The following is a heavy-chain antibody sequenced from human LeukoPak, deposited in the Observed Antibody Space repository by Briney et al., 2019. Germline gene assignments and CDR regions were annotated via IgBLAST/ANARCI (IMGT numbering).Heavy chain of an antibody. J-gene: IGHJ6*03. CDR1: GGSISSSSYY. V-gene: IGHV4-39*07. D-gene: IGHD3-9*01. CDR3: ARVISAVDWPLPYYMDV. Sequence: SETLSLTCTVSGGSISSSSYYWGWIRQPPGKGLEWIGSIYYSGSTYYNPSLKSRVTISVDTSKNQFSLKLSSVTAADTAVYYCARVISAVDWPLPYYMDVWGKGTTVTVSS. CDR2: IYYSGST.